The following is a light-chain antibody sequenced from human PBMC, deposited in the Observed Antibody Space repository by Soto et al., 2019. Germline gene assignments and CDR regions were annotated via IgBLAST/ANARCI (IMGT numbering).Light chain of an antibody. J-gene: IGKJ4*01. CDR1: QSVTTY. V-gene: IGKV3-20*01. CDR2: GAS. CDR3: QQYDTLPPLT. Sequence: EIVLTQSPDTLSLSPGDAATLSCRASQSVTTYLAWYQQIPGQAPRLLIYGASSRAAGIPDRFSGSGSGTHFPLTISRLEPEDFAVYYCQQYDTLPPLTFGGGTKVEI.